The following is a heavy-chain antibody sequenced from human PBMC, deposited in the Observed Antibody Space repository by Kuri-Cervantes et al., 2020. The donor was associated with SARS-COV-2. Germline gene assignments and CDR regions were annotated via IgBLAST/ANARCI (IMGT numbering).Heavy chain of an antibody. CDR2: INPSGDRT. Sequence: ISCAASGFTFSSYAMSWVRQAPGEGLEWMGVINPSGDRTTYAQKFQGRVTMTRDTSTSTVYMELSSLRSEDTAIYYCARDLGEQLEADYWAQGTPVTVSS. J-gene: IGHJ4*02. V-gene: IGHV1-46*01. CDR1: GFTFSSYA. D-gene: IGHD6-13*01. CDR3: ARDLGEQLEADY.